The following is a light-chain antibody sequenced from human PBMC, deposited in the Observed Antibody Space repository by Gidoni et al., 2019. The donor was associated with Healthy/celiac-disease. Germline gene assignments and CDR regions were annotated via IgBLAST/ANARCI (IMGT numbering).Light chain of an antibody. CDR1: SSNIGSNT. J-gene: IGLJ1*01. V-gene: IGLV1-44*01. CDR2: SNH. CDR3: AAWDDSLNGYV. Sequence: QSVLTQPPSASGTPGQRVPISCSGSSSNIGSNTVNWYQQLPGTAPKLLIYSNHQRPSGVPDRFSGSKSGTSASLAISGLQSEDEADYYCAAWDDSLNGYVFGTGTKVTVL.